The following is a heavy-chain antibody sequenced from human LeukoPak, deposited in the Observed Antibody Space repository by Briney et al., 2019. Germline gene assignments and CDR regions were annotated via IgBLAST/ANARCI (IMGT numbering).Heavy chain of an antibody. J-gene: IGHJ4*02. CDR1: GYTFTSYD. Sequence: PGASVKVSCKASGYTFTSYDINWVRQATGQGLEWMGWMNPNSGNTGYAQKFQGRVTMTRNTSISTAYMELSSLRSEDTAVYYCARAGPIVGATDAETWGQGTLVTVSS. CDR3: ARAGPIVGATDAET. V-gene: IGHV1-8*01. D-gene: IGHD1-26*01. CDR2: MNPNSGNT.